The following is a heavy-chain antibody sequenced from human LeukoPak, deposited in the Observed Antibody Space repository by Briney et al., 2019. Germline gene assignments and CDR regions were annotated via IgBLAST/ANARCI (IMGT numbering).Heavy chain of an antibody. CDR1: GGSISSGSYY. Sequence: PSQTLSLTCTVSGGSISSGSYYWSWIRQPAGKGLEWIGRIYTSGSTNYNPSLKSRVTISVDTSKNQFSLKLSSVTAADTAVYYCARGPGVRGEGSGNFDYWGQGTLVTVSS. D-gene: IGHD3-10*01. J-gene: IGHJ4*02. CDR2: IYTSGST. CDR3: ARGPGVRGEGSGNFDY. V-gene: IGHV4-61*02.